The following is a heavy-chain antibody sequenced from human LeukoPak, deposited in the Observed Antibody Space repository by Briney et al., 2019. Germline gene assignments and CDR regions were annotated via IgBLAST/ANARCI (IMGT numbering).Heavy chain of an antibody. D-gene: IGHD5-18*01. Sequence: GGSLRLSCAASGFTVSNNYMSWVRQAPGKGLEWVSVIYSGGSTYYADSVKGRFTISRHNSKNTLYLQMNSLRAEDTAVYYCARAESTAMVKGFDYWGQGTLVTVSS. V-gene: IGHV3-53*04. CDR1: GFTVSNNY. CDR3: ARAESTAMVKGFDY. CDR2: IYSGGST. J-gene: IGHJ4*02.